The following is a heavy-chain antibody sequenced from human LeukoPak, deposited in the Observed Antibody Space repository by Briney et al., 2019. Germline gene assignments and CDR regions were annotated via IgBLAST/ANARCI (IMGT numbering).Heavy chain of an antibody. CDR3: ARQSLLTGSSEY. Sequence: ASLKVSCKASGYTFTRYYVHWVRQAPGQGLEWMGLINPSGSSTFLVENLQGRVTITSDTSTSTVYLEVSRLRSEDTAVYYCARQSLLTGSSEYWGQGTVVTVSS. CDR2: INPSGSST. J-gene: IGHJ4*02. V-gene: IGHV1-46*04. D-gene: IGHD1-1*01. CDR1: GYTFTRYY.